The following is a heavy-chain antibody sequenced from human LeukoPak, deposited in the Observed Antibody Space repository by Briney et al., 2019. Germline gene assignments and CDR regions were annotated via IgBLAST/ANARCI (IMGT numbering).Heavy chain of an antibody. CDR2: ISYDGSNK. D-gene: IGHD3-3*01. V-gene: IGHV3-30*01. Sequence: GVSLRLSCAASGLTFSSYAMHWVRQAPGKGLEWVAVISYDGSNKYYADSVKGRFTISRDNSKNTLYLQMNSLRAEDTAVYYCAILRFLEWSEFDYWGQGTLVTVSS. CDR1: GLTFSSYA. J-gene: IGHJ4*02. CDR3: AILRFLEWSEFDY.